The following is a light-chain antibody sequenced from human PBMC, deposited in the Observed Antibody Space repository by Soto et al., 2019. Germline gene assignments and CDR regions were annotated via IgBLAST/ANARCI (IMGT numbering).Light chain of an antibody. CDR2: EVS. CDR1: SSDVGGYNY. J-gene: IGLJ1*01. CDR3: SSYAGSNPND. V-gene: IGLV2-8*01. Sequence: QSALTQPPSASGSPGQSVTISCTGTSSDVGGYNYVSWYQQHPGKAPKLMIYEVSKRPSGVPDRFSGSKSGNTASLTVSGLQAEDEADYYCSSYAGSNPNDFGTGTKVTAL.